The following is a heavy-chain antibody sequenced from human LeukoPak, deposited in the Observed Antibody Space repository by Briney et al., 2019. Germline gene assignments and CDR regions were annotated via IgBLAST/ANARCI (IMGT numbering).Heavy chain of an antibody. CDR1: GFTFSSYA. CDR2: ISYDGSNK. V-gene: IGHV3-30-3*01. D-gene: IGHD6-13*01. CDR3: ARDLIAARPGG. Sequence: PGGSLRLSCAASGFTFSSYAMHWVRQAPGKGLERVAVISYDGSNKYYADSVKGRFTISRDNSKNTLYLQMNSLRAEDTAVYYCARDLIAARPGGWGQGTLVTVSS. J-gene: IGHJ4*02.